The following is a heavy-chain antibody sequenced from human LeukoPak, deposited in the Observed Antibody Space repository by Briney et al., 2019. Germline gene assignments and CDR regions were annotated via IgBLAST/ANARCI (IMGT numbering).Heavy chain of an antibody. CDR3: AKDLVGAIPPDAFDI. Sequence: GGSLRLSCAASGFTFSSYGMHWVRQAPGKGLEWVAVISYDGSNKYYADSVKGRLTISRDNSKNTLYLQMNSLRAEDTAVYYCAKDLVGAIPPDAFDIWGQGTMVTVSS. J-gene: IGHJ3*02. CDR1: GFTFSSYG. D-gene: IGHD1-26*01. V-gene: IGHV3-30*18. CDR2: ISYDGSNK.